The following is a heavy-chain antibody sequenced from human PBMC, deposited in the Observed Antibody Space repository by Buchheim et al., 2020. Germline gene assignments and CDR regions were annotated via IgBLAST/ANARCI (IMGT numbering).Heavy chain of an antibody. CDR3: ARRDGSAAMGPYYYYGMDV. V-gene: IGHV4-59*01. CDR1: GDSISSYY. J-gene: IGHJ6*02. D-gene: IGHD5-18*01. CDR2: IYYSGTT. Sequence: QVQLQESGPGLVKPSETLSLTCTVSGDSISSYYWSWIRQPPGKGLEWIGYIYYSGTTNYNPSLKSRVTISADTSQNQFSLKLSSVTAADTAVYYCARRDGSAAMGPYYYYGMDVWGQGTT.